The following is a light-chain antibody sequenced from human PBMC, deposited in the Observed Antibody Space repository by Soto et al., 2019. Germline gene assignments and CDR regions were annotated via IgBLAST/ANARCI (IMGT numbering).Light chain of an antibody. CDR3: QQYNNWPSVT. CDR2: GAS. J-gene: IGKJ5*01. V-gene: IGKV3-15*01. Sequence: EIVMTQSPATLSVYPGERATLSCRASQSVRGNLAWYQQKPGQAPRLLIYGASTRATGIPARFSGSGSGTEFTLTISSLQSEDFAIYYCQQYNNWPSVTFGQGTRLEIK. CDR1: QSVRGN.